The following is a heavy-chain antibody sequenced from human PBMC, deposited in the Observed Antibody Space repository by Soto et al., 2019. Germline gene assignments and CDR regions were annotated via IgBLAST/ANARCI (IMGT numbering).Heavy chain of an antibody. CDR3: ARDEGSAWYFDY. Sequence: QPGGSLRLSCAASGFTFSSYGMHWVRQAPGKGLEWVAVISYDGSNKYYADSVKGRFTISRDNSKNSLYLQMDSLRADDTAVYYCARDEGSAWYFDYWGQGTQVTVSS. D-gene: IGHD6-19*01. CDR2: ISYDGSNK. J-gene: IGHJ4*02. V-gene: IGHV3-30*03. CDR1: GFTFSSYG.